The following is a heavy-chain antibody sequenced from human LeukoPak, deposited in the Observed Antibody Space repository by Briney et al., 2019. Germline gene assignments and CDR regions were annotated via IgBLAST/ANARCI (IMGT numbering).Heavy chain of an antibody. V-gene: IGHV3-23*01. CDR2: FSGCGGST. J-gene: IGHJ4*02. Sequence: PGGSLRLSCAASGFTFSSYAMSWVRQAPGKGLEWVSAFSGCGGSTYYADSVKGRFNISRDNSKNTLYLQMNSLRAEDTAVYYCAKAHRRYCSSTSCYWDYWGQGTLVTVSS. CDR3: AKAHRRYCSSTSCYWDY. D-gene: IGHD2-2*01. CDR1: GFTFSSYA.